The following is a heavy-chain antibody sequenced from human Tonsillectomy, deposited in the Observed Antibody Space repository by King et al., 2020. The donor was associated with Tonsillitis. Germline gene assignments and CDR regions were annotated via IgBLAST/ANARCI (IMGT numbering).Heavy chain of an antibody. Sequence: VQLQQSGPGLVKPSQTLSLTCAISGDSVSSNSAAWNWIRQSPSRGLEWLGRTYYRSKWYNDYAVSVKSRITINPDTSKNQFSLQLNSVTPEDTAVYYCARGRAYCSGGSGYKHYYYYGMYVWGQGTTVTVSS. CDR2: TYYRSKWYN. J-gene: IGHJ6*02. D-gene: IGHD2-15*01. CDR1: GDSVSSNSAA. V-gene: IGHV6-1*01. CDR3: ARGRAYCSGGSGYKHYYYYGMYV.